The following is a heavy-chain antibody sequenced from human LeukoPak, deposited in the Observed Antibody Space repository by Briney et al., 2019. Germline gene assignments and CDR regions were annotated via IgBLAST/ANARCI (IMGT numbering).Heavy chain of an antibody. CDR2: IYSGGST. J-gene: IGHJ6*02. Sequence: GGSLRLSCAASGFTVSSNYMSWVRQAPGKGLEWVSVIYSGGSTYYADSVKGRFTISRDNSKNTLYLQMNSLRAEDTAVYYCARDAVLWGGGGRVYYYGMDVWGQGTTVSVSS. V-gene: IGHV3-53*01. CDR3: ARDAVLWGGGGRVYYYGMDV. D-gene: IGHD7-27*01. CDR1: GFTVSSNY.